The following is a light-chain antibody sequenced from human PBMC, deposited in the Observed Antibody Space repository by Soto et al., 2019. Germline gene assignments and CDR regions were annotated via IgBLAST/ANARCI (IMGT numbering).Light chain of an antibody. CDR2: KTS. J-gene: IGKJ2*01. CDR3: QQYDSHPMYT. Sequence: DIQVTQSPSSLSASVGDRVTIACRASQNINIFLNWYQQKPGKAPNLLIYKTSTLQRGVPSRFSGSGSGTEFTLTISSLQPDDFATYYCQQYDSHPMYTFGQGTKVDI. CDR1: QNINIF. V-gene: IGKV1-5*03.